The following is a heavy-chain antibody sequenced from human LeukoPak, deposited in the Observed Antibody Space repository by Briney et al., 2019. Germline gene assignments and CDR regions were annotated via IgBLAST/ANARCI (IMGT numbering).Heavy chain of an antibody. CDR1: GVSISSYY. CDR3: ARASFWSGYYRVDAFDI. CDR2: IYYSGST. J-gene: IGHJ3*02. Sequence: SETLSLTCTASGVSISSYYLSWIRQPPGKGLEWIWYIYYSGSTNYNPSLKSRVTISVDTAKNQFSLKLSSVTAADTAVYYCARASFWSGYYRVDAFDIWGQGTMVTVSS. D-gene: IGHD3-3*01. V-gene: IGHV4-59*01.